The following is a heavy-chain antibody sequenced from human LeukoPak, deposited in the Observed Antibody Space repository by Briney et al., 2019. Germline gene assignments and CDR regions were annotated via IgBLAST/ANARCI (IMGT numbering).Heavy chain of an antibody. CDR1: GGTFSSYA. Sequence: ASVKVSCKASGGTFSSYAISWVRQAPGQGLEWMGRIIPILDIVNYAQKFQGRVTIIADKSTSTAYMELSSLRSEDTAVYYCARDKGPLIEGFGPWGQGTLVTVSS. V-gene: IGHV1-69*04. CDR3: ARDKGPLIEGFGP. CDR2: IIPILDIV. J-gene: IGHJ5*02.